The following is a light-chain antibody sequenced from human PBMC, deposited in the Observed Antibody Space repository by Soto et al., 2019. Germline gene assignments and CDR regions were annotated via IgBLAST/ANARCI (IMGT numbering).Light chain of an antibody. V-gene: IGKV4-1*01. CDR1: QSVLYSSNNKNY. CDR2: LAS. Sequence: DIVMTQSPDSLAVSLGERATINCKSSQSVLYSSNNKNYLAWYQQKPRQPPKLLTYLASTRESGVPDRFSGSGSGTDFTLPISSLQAEHVAVYYCQQYYRTPPPTFRGGTKV. CDR3: QQYYRTPPPT. J-gene: IGKJ4*01.